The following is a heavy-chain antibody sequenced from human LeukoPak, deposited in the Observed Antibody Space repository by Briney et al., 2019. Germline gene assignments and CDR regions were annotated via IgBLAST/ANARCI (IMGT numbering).Heavy chain of an antibody. V-gene: IGHV3-23*01. J-gene: IGHJ4*02. D-gene: IGHD3-16*02. Sequence: GGSLRLSCAASGFTFSSYAMSWVRQAPGKGLEWVSAISGSGGSTYYADSVKGRFTISRDNSKNTLYLQMNSLRAEGTAVYYCAKSHDYVWGSYRALYWGQGTLVTVSS. CDR3: AKSHDYVWGSYRALY. CDR2: ISGSGGST. CDR1: GFTFSSYA.